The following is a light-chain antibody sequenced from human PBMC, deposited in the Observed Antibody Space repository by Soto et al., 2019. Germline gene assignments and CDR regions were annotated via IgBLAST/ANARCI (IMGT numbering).Light chain of an antibody. CDR2: AAS. Sequence: EIVMTQSPATLSVSLGESATLSCRASQSVVTNLDWYQQTPGQAPRLLIYAASTRATGIPARFSGSGSGTEFILTISSLQSEDFAVYYCQQYFNSRQHTFGQGTKLEIK. V-gene: IGKV3-15*01. J-gene: IGKJ2*01. CDR3: QQYFNSRQHT. CDR1: QSVVTN.